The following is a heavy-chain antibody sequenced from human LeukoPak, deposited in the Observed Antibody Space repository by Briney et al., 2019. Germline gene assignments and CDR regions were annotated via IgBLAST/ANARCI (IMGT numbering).Heavy chain of an antibody. CDR3: ARDLRGYSYGYDYYYYYMDV. D-gene: IGHD5-18*01. V-gene: IGHV1-69*05. CDR1: GGTFISYA. J-gene: IGHJ6*03. Sequence: GASVKVSCKASGGTFISYAISWVRQAPGQGLEWMGGIIPIFGTANYAQKFQGRVTITTDESTSTAYMELSSLRSEDTAVYYCARDLRGYSYGYDYYYYYMDVWGKGTTVTVSS. CDR2: IIPIFGTA.